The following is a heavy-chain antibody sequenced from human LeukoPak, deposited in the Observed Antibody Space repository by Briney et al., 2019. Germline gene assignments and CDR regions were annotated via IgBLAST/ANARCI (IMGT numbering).Heavy chain of an antibody. CDR3: ARGRVSSSTWYSTYCYYFYMDV. Sequence: SETLSLTCTVSGGSISSYYWSWIRQPPGKGLEWIGYIYYSGSTNYNPSLKSRVTISVDTSKSQFSLKLSSVTAADTAVYFCARGRVSSSTWYSTYCYYFYMDVWGKGTTVTVSS. CDR1: GGSISSYY. D-gene: IGHD1-1*01. CDR2: IYYSGST. V-gene: IGHV4-59*01. J-gene: IGHJ6*03.